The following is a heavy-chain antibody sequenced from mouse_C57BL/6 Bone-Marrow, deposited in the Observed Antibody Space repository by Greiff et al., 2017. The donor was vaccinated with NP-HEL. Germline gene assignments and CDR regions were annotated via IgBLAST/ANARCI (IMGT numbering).Heavy chain of an antibody. D-gene: IGHD2-12*01. CDR3: SRNPSYDNYGRVDFGC. CDR2: INPSNGGT. V-gene: IGHV1-53*01. J-gene: IGHJ2*01. CDR1: GYTFTSYW. Sequence: VQLQQSGTELVKPGASVKLSCKASGYTFTSYWMHWVKQRPGQGLEWIGNINPSNGGTNYNEKFKSKATLTVDKSSSTAYMQLSSLTSEDSAVYYCSRNPSYDNYGRVDFGCWGQGTTLTVAS.